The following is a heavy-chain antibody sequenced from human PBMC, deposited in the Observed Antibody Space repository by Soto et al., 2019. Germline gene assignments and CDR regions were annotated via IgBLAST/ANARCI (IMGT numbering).Heavy chain of an antibody. CDR1: GGTFSSYT. D-gene: IGHD6-13*01. Sequence: SVKVSCKASGGTFSSYTISWVRQAPGQGLEWMGRIIPILGIANYAQKFQGRVTITADKSTSTAYMELSSLRSEDTAVYYCARRASAGYYYYGMDVWGQGTTVTVS. J-gene: IGHJ6*02. CDR3: ARRASAGYYYYGMDV. CDR2: IIPILGIA. V-gene: IGHV1-69*02.